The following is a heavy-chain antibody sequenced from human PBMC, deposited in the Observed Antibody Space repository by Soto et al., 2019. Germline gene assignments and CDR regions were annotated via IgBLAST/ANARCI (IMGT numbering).Heavy chain of an antibody. J-gene: IGHJ6*02. D-gene: IGHD3-9*01. CDR1: GGSISSGDYY. CDR2: IYYSGST. Sequence: SETLSLTCTVSGGSISSGDYYWSWIRQPPGKGLEWIGYIYYSGSTYYNPSLKSRVTISVDTSKNQFSLKLSSVTAADTAVYYCARDLIRYDILTGYGYGMDVWGQGTTVTSP. V-gene: IGHV4-30-4*01. CDR3: ARDLIRYDILTGYGYGMDV.